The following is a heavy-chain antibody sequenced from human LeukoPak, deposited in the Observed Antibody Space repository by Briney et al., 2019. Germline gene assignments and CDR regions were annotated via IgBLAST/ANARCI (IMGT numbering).Heavy chain of an antibody. D-gene: IGHD7-27*01. Sequence: ARGSLRVSCAVSGFTFSSYWMTWVRQAPGKGLEWVANIKEDGTEKYYVDSVKGRFTISRDNAKKSLYLQMDSLRAEDTAVYYCVRGGPTGALDYWGQGTLVTVSS. J-gene: IGHJ4*02. CDR1: GFTFSSYW. CDR3: VRGGPTGALDY. CDR2: IKEDGTEK. V-gene: IGHV3-7*01.